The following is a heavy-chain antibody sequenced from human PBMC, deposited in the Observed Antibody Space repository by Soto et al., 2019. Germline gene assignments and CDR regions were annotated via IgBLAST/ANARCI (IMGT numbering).Heavy chain of an antibody. V-gene: IGHV3-23*01. Sequence: GGSLRLSCAASGFTFSSYAMSWVRQAPGKGLEWVSAISGSGGSTYYADSVKGRFTIYRDNSKNTLYLQMNSLRAEDTAVYYCAKGPNYDYVWGSYRYPDYWGQGTMVTAPQ. CDR3: AKGPNYDYVWGSYRYPDY. D-gene: IGHD3-16*02. CDR1: GFTFSSYA. CDR2: ISGSGGST. J-gene: IGHJ4*02.